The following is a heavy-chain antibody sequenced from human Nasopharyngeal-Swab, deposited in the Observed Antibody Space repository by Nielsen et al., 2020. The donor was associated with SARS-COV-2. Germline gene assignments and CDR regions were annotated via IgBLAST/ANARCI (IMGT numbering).Heavy chain of an antibody. D-gene: IGHD1-26*01. CDR1: GFTFSSYA. Sequence: GGSLRLSCAASGFTFSSYAMHWVRQAPGKGLEWVAVISYDGSNKYYADSVKGRFTISRDNSKNTLYLQMNSLRAEDTAVYYCAKPYSGSYYGYFDYWGQGTLVTVSS. CDR3: AKPYSGSYYGYFDY. V-gene: IGHV3-30*18. J-gene: IGHJ4*02. CDR2: ISYDGSNK.